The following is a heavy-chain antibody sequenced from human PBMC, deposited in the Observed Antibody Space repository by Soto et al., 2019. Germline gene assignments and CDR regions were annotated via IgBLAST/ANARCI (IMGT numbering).Heavy chain of an antibody. CDR1: GGSISSSSYY. J-gene: IGHJ5*02. V-gene: IGHV4-39*01. CDR2: IYYSGST. CDR3: ARHVYSGYEKNWFDP. D-gene: IGHD5-12*01. Sequence: PSETLSLTCPVSGGSISSSSYYWGWIRQPPGKGLEWIGSIYYSGSTYYNPSLKSRVTISVDTSKNQFSLKLSSVTAADTAVYYCARHVYSGYEKNWFDPWGQGTLVTVSS.